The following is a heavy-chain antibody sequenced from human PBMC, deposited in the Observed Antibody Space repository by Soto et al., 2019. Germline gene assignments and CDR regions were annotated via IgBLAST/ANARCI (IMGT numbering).Heavy chain of an antibody. J-gene: IGHJ6*01. V-gene: IGHV3-48*02. CDR2: LRYSSIP. CDR1: GFTISIST. D-gene: IGHD3-22*01. Sequence: GRSLKLSCAASGFTISISTMIWFPQAPERGLKWISHLRYSSIPHYADSVSSRFTVSIDTANNSLYLQMNVLRDEDGAVYYCPRYFYDSSAYNGMDVWGPGTTVTVSS. CDR3: PRYFYDSSAYNGMDV.